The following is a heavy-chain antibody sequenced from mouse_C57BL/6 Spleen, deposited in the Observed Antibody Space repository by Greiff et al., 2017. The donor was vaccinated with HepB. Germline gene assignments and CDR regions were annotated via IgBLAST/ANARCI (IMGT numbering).Heavy chain of an antibody. CDR3: ARGRGLLHAWFAY. CDR1: GYTFTSYW. CDR2: IDPSDSYT. Sequence: QVHVKQPGAELVMPGASVKLSCKASGYTFTSYWMHWVKQRPGQGLEWIGEIDPSDSYTNYNQKFKGKSTLTVDKSSSTAYMQLRSLTSEDSAVYYCARGRGLLHAWFAYWGQGTLVTVSA. V-gene: IGHV1-69*01. D-gene: IGHD2-3*01. J-gene: IGHJ3*01.